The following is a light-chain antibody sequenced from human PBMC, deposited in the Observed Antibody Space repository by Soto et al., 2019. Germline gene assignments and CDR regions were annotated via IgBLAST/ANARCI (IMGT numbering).Light chain of an antibody. CDR1: RSVVSL. J-gene: IGKJ5*01. V-gene: IGKV3-20*01. CDR3: QQYGSSPIT. Sequence: EIVLTQSPATLSLSAGERATLSCRASRSVVSLLAWYQQKPGQAPRLLIYGASSRATGIPDRFSGSGSGTDFTLTISRLEPEDFAVYYCQQYGSSPITFGQGTRLEIK. CDR2: GAS.